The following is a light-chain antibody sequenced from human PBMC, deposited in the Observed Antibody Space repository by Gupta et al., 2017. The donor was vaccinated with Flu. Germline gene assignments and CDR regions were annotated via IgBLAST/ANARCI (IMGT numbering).Light chain of an antibody. J-gene: IGKJ1*01. V-gene: IGKV1-5*03. CDR3: QEYKRYSWT. CDR2: MAS. Sequence: PSTLSASVGDRVTITCRASQSISSWLAWYQQKPGKPPKLLIYMASTLETGVPSRFAGSGSGTEFTLTISSLQPDDFATYYCQEYKRYSWTFGQGTKVEIK. CDR1: QSISSW.